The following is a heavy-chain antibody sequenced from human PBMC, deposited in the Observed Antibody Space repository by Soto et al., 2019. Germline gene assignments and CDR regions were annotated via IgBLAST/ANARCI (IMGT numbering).Heavy chain of an antibody. V-gene: IGHV1-3*01. J-gene: IGHJ4*02. D-gene: IGHD4-17*01. CDR3: ARDYGGNFDY. Sequence: ASVKVSCKASGYTFTNSGFSWVRQAPGQRLEWMGWINAGNGNTKYSQKFQGRVTITRDTSASTAYMELSSLRSEDTAVYYCARDYGGNFDYWGQGTLVTVSS. CDR1: GYTFTNSG. CDR2: INAGNGNT.